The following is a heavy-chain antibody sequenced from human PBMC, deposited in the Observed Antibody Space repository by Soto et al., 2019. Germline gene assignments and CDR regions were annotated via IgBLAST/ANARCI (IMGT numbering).Heavy chain of an antibody. J-gene: IGHJ4*02. CDR1: GGTFGAYT. Sequence: GGSLRVSWAASGGTFGAYTMSCVRKDQGEGLEWVSGIIQSGETFYADSVKGRFTISRDNSNNMLYLQIHSLRVDDTAVYYCAKDRQPDGHWPFDHWGQGTLVTVSS. CDR3: AKDRQPDGHWPFDH. V-gene: IGHV3-23*01. D-gene: IGHD2-2*01. CDR2: IIQSGET.